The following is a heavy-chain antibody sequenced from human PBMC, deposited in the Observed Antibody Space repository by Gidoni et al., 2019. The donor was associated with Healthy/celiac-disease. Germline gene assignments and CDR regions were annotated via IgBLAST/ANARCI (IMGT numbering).Heavy chain of an antibody. Sequence: EVQLVESGGGLVQPGGSLRLSCAASGFTFGAHYMDWVRQAPGKGLEWVGRTRNKARRYTTEYAASVKGRFTISRDDSKNSLYLQMDSLKTEDTAVYYCARVDYGDYRDAFDIWGQGTMVTVSS. CDR2: TRNKARRYTT. CDR1: GFTFGAHY. CDR3: ARVDYGDYRDAFDI. V-gene: IGHV3-72*01. J-gene: IGHJ3*02. D-gene: IGHD4-17*01.